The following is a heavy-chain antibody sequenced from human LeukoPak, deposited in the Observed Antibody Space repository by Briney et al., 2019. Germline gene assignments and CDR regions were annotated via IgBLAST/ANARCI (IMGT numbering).Heavy chain of an antibody. Sequence: PSETLSLTCTVSGGSISSGFYYWSWIRQPAGKGLEWIGRIYTSGSTNYNPSLKSRVTISVDASKNQFSLNLYSVTAADTAVFYCARLNSNWYMDIWGQGTMVTVSS. V-gene: IGHV4-61*02. CDR2: IYTSGST. D-gene: IGHD6-13*01. J-gene: IGHJ3*02. CDR1: GGSISSGFYY. CDR3: ARLNSNWYMDI.